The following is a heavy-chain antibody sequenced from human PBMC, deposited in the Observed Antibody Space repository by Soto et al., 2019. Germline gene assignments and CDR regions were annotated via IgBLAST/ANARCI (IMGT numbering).Heavy chain of an antibody. D-gene: IGHD4-17*01. CDR2: ISSSSSYI. J-gene: IGHJ6*03. CDR1: GFTFSSYS. CDR3: AVIHDYGDAHYYYYMDV. V-gene: IGHV3-21*01. Sequence: PGGSLRLSCAASGFTFSSYSMNWVRQAPGKGLEWVSSISSSSSYIYYADSVKGRFTISRDNAKNSLYLQMNSLRAEDTAVYYCAVIHDYGDAHYYYYMDVWGKGTTVTVSS.